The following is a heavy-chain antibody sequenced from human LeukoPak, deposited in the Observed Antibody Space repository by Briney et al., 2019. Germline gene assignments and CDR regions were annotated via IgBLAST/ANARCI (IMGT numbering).Heavy chain of an antibody. Sequence: GGSLRLSCAASGFTFSNYNMNWVRQAPGKGLEWVSSISTSSSYIYYADSVKGRFTISRDNAKKSLYLQMNSLRAADSAVYYCARVAHRLEYDIMTGDFTNYYDHYMDVWGKGTTVTISS. CDR3: ARVAHRLEYDIMTGDFTNYYDHYMDV. CDR2: ISTSSSYI. CDR1: GFTFSNYN. D-gene: IGHD3-9*01. V-gene: IGHV3-21*04. J-gene: IGHJ6*03.